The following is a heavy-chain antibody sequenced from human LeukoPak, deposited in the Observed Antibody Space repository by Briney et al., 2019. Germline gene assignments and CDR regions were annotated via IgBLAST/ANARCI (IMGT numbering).Heavy chain of an antibody. J-gene: IGHJ4*02. Sequence: GASVKVSCRASGYNFSAYGMTWVRQAPGQGLEWMGWVTSDNRDTKYAPKFQGRVTMTTDMSSTTAYMELGSLRSDDTAVYYCARGSREYWNDYWGQGTLVTVSS. V-gene: IGHV1-18*01. CDR1: GYNFSAYG. CDR3: ARGSREYWNDY. CDR2: VTSDNRDT. D-gene: IGHD1-1*01.